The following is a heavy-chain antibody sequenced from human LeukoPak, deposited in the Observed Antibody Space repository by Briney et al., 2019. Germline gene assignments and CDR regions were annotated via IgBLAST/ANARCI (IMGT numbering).Heavy chain of an antibody. D-gene: IGHD4-23*01. V-gene: IGHV4-59*01. CDR1: GGSISGYY. J-gene: IGHJ2*01. CDR2: IYYNGST. CDR3: ARIRRYDYDGFRPGWVYWYFDV. Sequence: SETLSLTCSVPGGSISGYYWSWIRQPPGKGLEWIGFIYYNGSTNYNPSLKSRITISVDTSKNQFSLKLNSVTAADTAIFYCARIRRYDYDGFRPGWVYWYFDVWGRGTLVTVSS.